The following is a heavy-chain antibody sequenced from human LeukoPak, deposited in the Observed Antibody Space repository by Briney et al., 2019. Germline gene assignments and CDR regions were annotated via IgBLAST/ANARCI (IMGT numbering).Heavy chain of an antibody. CDR3: ARDSFSGYDSFARGGGYFDY. V-gene: IGHV1-69*13. D-gene: IGHD5-12*01. Sequence: GASVKVSCKASGGTFSSYAISWVRQAPGQGLEWMGGIIPIFGTANYAQKFQGRVMITADESTSTAYMELSSLRSEDTAVYYCARDSFSGYDSFARGGGYFDYWGQGTLVTVSS. J-gene: IGHJ4*02. CDR1: GGTFSSYA. CDR2: IIPIFGTA.